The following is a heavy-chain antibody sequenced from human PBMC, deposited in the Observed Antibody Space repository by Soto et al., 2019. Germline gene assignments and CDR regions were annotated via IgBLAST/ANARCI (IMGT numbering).Heavy chain of an antibody. V-gene: IGHV1-18*01. Sequence: QVQLVQSGAEVKKPGASVRVSCKASGYTFTSYGISWVRQAPGQGLEWMGWISAYNGNTNYAQSLQGRVTMTTDTSTTTAYMELRSMKSDDTAVYYCERVSPYSRAAEPWGQGTLVTVS. J-gene: IGHJ4*02. CDR3: ERVSPYSRAAEP. CDR2: ISAYNGNT. D-gene: IGHD6-13*01. CDR1: GYTFTSYG.